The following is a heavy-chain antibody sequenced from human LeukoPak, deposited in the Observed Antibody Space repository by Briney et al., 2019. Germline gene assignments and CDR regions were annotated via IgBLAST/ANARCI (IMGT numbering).Heavy chain of an antibody. CDR2: INQESSEK. CDR1: GFRFSGFW. Sequence: PGGSLRLSCAASGFRFSGFWMSWVRQAPGMGPEWVANINQESSEKYYVDSVRGRFTISRDNAKNSLSLQMNSLRVEDTAVYYCAREVDRSFGYWGQGNVVTVSS. J-gene: IGHJ4*02. V-gene: IGHV3-7*01. CDR3: AREVDRSFGY. D-gene: IGHD1-26*01.